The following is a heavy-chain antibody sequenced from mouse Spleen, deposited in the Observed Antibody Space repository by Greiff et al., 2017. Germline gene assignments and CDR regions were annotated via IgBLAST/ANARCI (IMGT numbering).Heavy chain of an antibody. CDR3: ASSYDYDWYFDV. V-gene: IGHV1-4*01. J-gene: IGHJ1*01. CDR2: INPSSGYT. Sequence: VQLQQSGAELARPGASVKMSCKASGYTFTSYTMHWVKQRPGQGLEWIGYINPSSGYTKYNQKFKDKATLTADKSSSTAYMQLSSLTSEDSAVYYCASSYDYDWYFDVWGAGTTVTVSS. D-gene: IGHD2-4*01. CDR1: GYTFTSYT.